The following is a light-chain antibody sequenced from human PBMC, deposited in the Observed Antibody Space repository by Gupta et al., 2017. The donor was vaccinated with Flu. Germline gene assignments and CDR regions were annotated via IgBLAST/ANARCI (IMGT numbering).Light chain of an antibody. V-gene: IGKV1-33*01. CDR3: QQYDNLIT. Sequence: VGDRVTITCQASQDISNYLNWYQQKPGKAPKLLNYDASNLETGVPSRFSGSGSGTDFTFTISSLQPEDIATYYCQQYDNLITFGQGTRLEIK. CDR2: DAS. CDR1: QDISNY. J-gene: IGKJ5*01.